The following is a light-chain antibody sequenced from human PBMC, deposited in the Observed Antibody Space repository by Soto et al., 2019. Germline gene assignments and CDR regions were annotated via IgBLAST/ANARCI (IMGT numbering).Light chain of an antibody. CDR2: KAS. V-gene: IGKV1-5*03. Sequence: DIQMTQSPSTLSASVGDRVTITCRASQSISSWLAWYQQKPGKAPKLLIYKASSLESGVPSRFSGSGSGTAVTLTISSLQPDDFATYYCQQDNSYPYTFGQGTKLEIK. CDR1: QSISSW. CDR3: QQDNSYPYT. J-gene: IGKJ2*01.